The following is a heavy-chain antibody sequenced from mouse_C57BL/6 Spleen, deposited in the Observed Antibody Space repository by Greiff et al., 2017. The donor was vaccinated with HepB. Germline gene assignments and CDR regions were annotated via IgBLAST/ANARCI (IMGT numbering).Heavy chain of an antibody. Sequence: VQLQQSVAELVRPGASVKLSCTASGFNIKNTYMHWVKQRPEQGLEWIGRIDPANGNTKYAPKFQGKATITADTSSNTAYLQLSSLTSEDTAIYYCARDYYGSSLHYYAMDYGGQGTSVTVSS. CDR2: IDPANGNT. CDR3: ARDYYGSSLHYYAMDY. D-gene: IGHD1-1*01. CDR1: GFNIKNTY. V-gene: IGHV14-3*01. J-gene: IGHJ4*01.